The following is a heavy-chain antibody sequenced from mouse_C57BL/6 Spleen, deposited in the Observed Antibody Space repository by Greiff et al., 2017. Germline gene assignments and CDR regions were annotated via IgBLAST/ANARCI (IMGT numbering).Heavy chain of an antibody. CDR1: GFNIKDYY. Sequence: VQLKESGAELVRPGASVKLSCTASGFNIKDYYMHWVKQRPEQGLEWIGRIDPEDGDTEYAPKFQGKATMTADTSSNPAYLQLSSLTSEDTAVYYCTTSDYYFDDWGQGTTRTVAS. CDR3: TTSDYYFDD. D-gene: IGHD2-13*01. J-gene: IGHJ2*01. CDR2: IDPEDGDT. V-gene: IGHV14-1*01.